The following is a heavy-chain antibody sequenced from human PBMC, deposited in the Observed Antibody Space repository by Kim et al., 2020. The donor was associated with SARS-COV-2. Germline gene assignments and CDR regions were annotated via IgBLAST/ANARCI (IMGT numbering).Heavy chain of an antibody. CDR3: AGDSYSHDSDGYYFPDY. CDR2: IYHSGSS. V-gene: IGHV4-39*01. J-gene: IGHJ4*02. Sequence: SETLSLTCTVSGGSISNNNYIWGWIRQPPGKGLEWIGNIYHSGSSNYNPSLKSRLTIYADTPKNQFSLKLSSVTAADTAVYYCAGDSYSHDSDGYYFPDYWGQGTLVTVSS. CDR1: GGSISNNNYI. D-gene: IGHD3-22*01.